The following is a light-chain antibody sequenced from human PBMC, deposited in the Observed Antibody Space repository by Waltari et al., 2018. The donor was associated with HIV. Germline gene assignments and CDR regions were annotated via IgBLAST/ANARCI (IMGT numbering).Light chain of an antibody. CDR1: SSDIGAYDF. Sequence: QSALTQPPSASGSLGQSVTISCTGSSSDIGAYDFVSWFQQHPHSAPKLLLYEVSRRPSTVSDRLSGSRSGNTAFLTVAGLQPDDEATYFCSSYGDSLKILFGGGTNVTIL. J-gene: IGLJ3*02. CDR3: SSYGDSLKIL. V-gene: IGLV2-8*01. CDR2: EVS.